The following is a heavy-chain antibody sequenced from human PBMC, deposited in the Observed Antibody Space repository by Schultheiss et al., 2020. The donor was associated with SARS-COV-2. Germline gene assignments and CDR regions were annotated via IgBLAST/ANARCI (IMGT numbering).Heavy chain of an antibody. CDR2: IYPDNSDP. J-gene: IGHJ4*02. D-gene: IGHD5-18*01. CDR1: GYSFATYW. CDR3: ARYRYSSGSTSYFDY. V-gene: IGHV5-51*01. Sequence: GESLKISCKGSGYSFATYWIVWVRQMPGKGLEWMGIIYPDNSDPRYSPSFQGQVTISADKSITTAYLHWSSLKASDTAMYYCARYRYSSGSTSYFDYCGQGTLVTVSS.